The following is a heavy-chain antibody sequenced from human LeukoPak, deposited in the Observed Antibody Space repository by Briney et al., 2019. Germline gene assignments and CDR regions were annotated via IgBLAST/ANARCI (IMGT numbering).Heavy chain of an antibody. CDR2: INHSGTT. CDR1: SGSFTNYY. Sequence: SETLSLTCGVSSGSFTNYYWGWVRQSPGTGLEWIGEINHSGTTNYNPSLKSRVTISVDTSKKQFFLKLDSVTATDTAMYYCARRLNYGYFDYWGQGILVTVSS. V-gene: IGHV4-34*01. CDR3: ARRLNYGYFDY. J-gene: IGHJ4*02. D-gene: IGHD4-17*01.